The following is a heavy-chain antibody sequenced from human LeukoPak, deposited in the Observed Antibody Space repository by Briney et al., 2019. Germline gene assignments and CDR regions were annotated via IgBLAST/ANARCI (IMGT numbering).Heavy chain of an antibody. Sequence: SETLSLTCTVSGGSISSGGYYWSWIRQHPGKGLEWIGYIYYSGSTYYNPSLKSRVTISVDTSKNQFSLKLSSVTAADTAVYYCARSSGWYWSFDYWGQGTLVTVSS. CDR1: GGSISSGGYY. V-gene: IGHV4-31*03. CDR3: ARSSGWYWSFDY. J-gene: IGHJ4*02. CDR2: IYYSGST. D-gene: IGHD6-19*01.